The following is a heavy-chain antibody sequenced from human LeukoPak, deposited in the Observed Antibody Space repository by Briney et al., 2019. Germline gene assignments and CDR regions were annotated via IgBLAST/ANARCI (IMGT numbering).Heavy chain of an antibody. Sequence: GGSLRLSCAASGFTFSSYEKNLVRQAPGEGLEWVSYISSSGSTIYYADSVKGRFTISRDNAKNSLYLQMNSLRAEDTAVYYCARSMVRGVIPFDYWGQGTLVTVSS. J-gene: IGHJ4*02. CDR1: GFTFSSYE. CDR2: ISSSGSTI. D-gene: IGHD3-10*01. V-gene: IGHV3-48*03. CDR3: ARSMVRGVIPFDY.